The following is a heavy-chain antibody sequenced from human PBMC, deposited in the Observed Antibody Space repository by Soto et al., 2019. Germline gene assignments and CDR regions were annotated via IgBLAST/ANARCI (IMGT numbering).Heavy chain of an antibody. V-gene: IGHV4-39*01. J-gene: IGHJ6*03. D-gene: IGHD2-15*01. CDR2: IYYSGST. Sequence: SETLSLTCTVSGGSISSSSYYWGWIRQPPGKGLEWIGSIYYSGSTYYNPSLKSRVTISVDTSKNQFSLKLSSVTAADTAVYYCARHRRRWVGYYYYVDVWGKGTTVTVSS. CDR1: GGSISSSSYY. CDR3: ARHRRRWVGYYYYVDV.